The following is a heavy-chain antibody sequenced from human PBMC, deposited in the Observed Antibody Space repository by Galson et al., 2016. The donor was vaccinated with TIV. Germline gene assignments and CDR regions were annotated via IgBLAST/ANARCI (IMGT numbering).Heavy chain of an antibody. CDR3: ATPYSSSSFSSYYALDV. J-gene: IGHJ6*02. V-gene: IGHV3-23*01. Sequence: SLRLSCAGSGFTFSSCNMHWVRQAPGKGLAWVSSISGSGISTYYADSVKGRFTISRDNSKNMLYLLMNSLRAEDKALYYCATPYSSSSFSSYYALDVWGQGTTVTVSS. D-gene: IGHD4-11*01. CDR2: ISGSGIST. CDR1: GFTFSSCN.